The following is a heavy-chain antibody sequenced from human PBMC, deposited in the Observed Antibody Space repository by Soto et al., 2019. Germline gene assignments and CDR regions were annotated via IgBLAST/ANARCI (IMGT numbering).Heavy chain of an antibody. CDR1: GGSISSGGYY. J-gene: IGHJ4*02. CDR2: IYYSGST. V-gene: IGHV4-31*03. D-gene: IGHD2-2*01. CDR3: ARVWGRPAATNFDY. Sequence: PSETLSLTCTVSGGSISSGGYYWSWVRQHPGKGLEWIGYIYYSGSTYYNQSLKNRVTISVDTSKNQFSLKLSSVTASDTAVYYCARVWGRPAATNFDYWGQGTLVTVSS.